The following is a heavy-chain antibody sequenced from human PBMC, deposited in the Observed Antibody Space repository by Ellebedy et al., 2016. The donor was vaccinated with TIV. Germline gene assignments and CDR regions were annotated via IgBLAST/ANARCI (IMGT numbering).Heavy chain of an antibody. J-gene: IGHJ4*02. Sequence: GESLKISCAVSGFPFSSYNMNWVRQSPGKGLEWVSSIRSTGSDKYYAESVKGRFTISRDNAQNTLFLQMNSLRVEDTAVYYCARGWSTPDSWGQGTLVIVSS. D-gene: IGHD2-15*01. CDR1: GFPFSSYN. CDR2: IRSTGSDK. V-gene: IGHV3-21*06. CDR3: ARGWSTPDS.